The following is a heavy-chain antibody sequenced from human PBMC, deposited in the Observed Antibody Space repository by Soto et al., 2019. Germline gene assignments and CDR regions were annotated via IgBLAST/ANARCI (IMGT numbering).Heavy chain of an antibody. CDR2: FFHTGTA. V-gene: IGHV4-59*11. D-gene: IGHD4-17*01. CDR3: ARNYGGNFQFFDL. Sequence: QVQLQESGPGLVKPSETLCLTCNVSGDPITRHYWSWIRQPPGKGMEWVGYFFHTGTALYNRSLSSSVSMCVDTAKIQFSLKLTSIIPADTAVYCWARNYGGNFQFFDLWGRGTLVTVSS. J-gene: IGHJ2*01. CDR1: GDPITRHY.